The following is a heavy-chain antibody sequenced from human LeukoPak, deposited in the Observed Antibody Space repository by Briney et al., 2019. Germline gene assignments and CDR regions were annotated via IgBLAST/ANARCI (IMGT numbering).Heavy chain of an antibody. V-gene: IGHV3-21*01. CDR1: GFTFSIYS. CDR2: ITSSSNYI. J-gene: IGHJ4*02. Sequence: GGSLRLSCAASGFTFSIYSMNWVRQAPGKGLEWLSSITSSSNYISYADSVKGRFTISRDNVQNSLYLQMNSLRAEDTAMYYCARDRGYFDNWGQGTLVTVSS. CDR3: ARDRGYFDN.